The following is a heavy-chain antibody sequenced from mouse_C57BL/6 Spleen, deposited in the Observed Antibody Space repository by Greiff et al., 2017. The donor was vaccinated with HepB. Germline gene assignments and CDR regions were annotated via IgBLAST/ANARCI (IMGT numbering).Heavy chain of an antibody. J-gene: IGHJ4*01. Sequence: EVKLMESGGGLVQSGRSLRLSCATSGFTFSDFYMEWVRQAPGKGLEWIAASRNKANDYTTEYSASVKGRFIVSRDTSHSILYLQMNALRAEDTAIYYCARDGAYGNYEGAMDYWGQGTSVTVSS. CDR2: SRNKANDYTT. CDR3: ARDGAYGNYEGAMDY. V-gene: IGHV7-1*01. D-gene: IGHD2-1*01. CDR1: GFTFSDFY.